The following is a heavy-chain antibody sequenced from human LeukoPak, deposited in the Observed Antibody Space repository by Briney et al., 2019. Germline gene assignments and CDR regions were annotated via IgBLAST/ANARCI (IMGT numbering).Heavy chain of an antibody. CDR2: INYSGNR. J-gene: IGHJ4*02. D-gene: IGHD3-22*01. CDR1: GGSISGSHYY. CDR3: ARGYDY. Sequence: SESLSLTCSVSGGSISGSHYYGAWIRQPPGRGLEWIAIINYSGNRYYNPSLRSRATISEDTSTNQYSLNLNSVTAEETAVYYCARGYDYWGQGTLVTASS. V-gene: IGHV4-39*01.